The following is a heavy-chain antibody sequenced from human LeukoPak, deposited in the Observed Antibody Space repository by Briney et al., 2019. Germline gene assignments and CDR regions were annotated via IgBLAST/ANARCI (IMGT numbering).Heavy chain of an antibody. D-gene: IGHD1-26*01. V-gene: IGHV4-4*07. CDR1: GGSISSYY. CDR3: ARGGELLPDGPAFDY. Sequence: LETLSLTCTVSGGSISSYYWSWIRQPAGKGLEWIGRIYSSGNTNYNPSLKSRVTMSVDTSKKQFSLKLSSVTAADTAVYYCARGGELLPDGPAFDYWGQGTLVTVSS. J-gene: IGHJ4*02. CDR2: IYSSGNT.